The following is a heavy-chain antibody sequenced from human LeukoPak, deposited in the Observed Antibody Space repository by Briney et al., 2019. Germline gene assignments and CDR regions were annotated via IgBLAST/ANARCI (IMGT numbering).Heavy chain of an antibody. Sequence: SETLSLTCAVYGGSFIGYYWSWIRQPPGKGLEWIGEINHSGGANYNPSLKSRVTISADTSKSQFSLKLGSVTAADTAVYYCARHSGYSYGYAYYYYYMDVWGKGTTVTVSS. V-gene: IGHV4-34*01. D-gene: IGHD5-18*01. CDR2: INHSGGA. J-gene: IGHJ6*03. CDR3: ARHSGYSYGYAYYYYYMDV. CDR1: GGSFIGYY.